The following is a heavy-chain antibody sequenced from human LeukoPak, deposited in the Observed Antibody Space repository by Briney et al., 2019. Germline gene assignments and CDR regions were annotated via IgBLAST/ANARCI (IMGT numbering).Heavy chain of an antibody. Sequence: GGSLRLSCAASGFTLSNAYMSWVRQAPGKGLEWVGRIKNKTNGGTTDYAAPVKGRFTISRDDSKNALYLQMNSLKTEDTAVYYCTTTIVGVTTWFDPWGQGTLVTVSS. CDR3: TTTIVGVTTWFDP. J-gene: IGHJ5*02. CDR1: GFTLSNAY. D-gene: IGHD1-26*01. V-gene: IGHV3-15*01. CDR2: IKNKTNGGTT.